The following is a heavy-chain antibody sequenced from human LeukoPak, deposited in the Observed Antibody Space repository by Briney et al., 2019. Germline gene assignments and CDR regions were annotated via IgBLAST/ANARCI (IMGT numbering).Heavy chain of an antibody. D-gene: IGHD3-16*01. Sequence: GGSLRLSCAASGFTFSGHWMSWVRQAPGKGLEWVANIKSDGSEKYYVDSVKGGFTISRDNAKNSLYLQMNSLRPEDTAVYYCARISRYGLDYWGQGTLVTVSS. CDR2: IKSDGSEK. J-gene: IGHJ4*02. CDR3: ARISRYGLDY. CDR1: GFTFSGHW. V-gene: IGHV3-7*04.